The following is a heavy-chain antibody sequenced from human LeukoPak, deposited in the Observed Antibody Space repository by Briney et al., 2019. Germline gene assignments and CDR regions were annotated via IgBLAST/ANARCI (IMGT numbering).Heavy chain of an antibody. CDR1: GGSISSSNW. D-gene: IGHD3-22*01. V-gene: IGHV4-4*02. CDR2: IYHSRST. J-gene: IGHJ4*02. CDR3: ARNGYYDSSGTYYFDY. Sequence: PSETLSLTCAVSGGSISSSNWWSWVRQPPGKGLEWIGEIYHSRSTNYNPSLKSRATISVDKSKNQSSLKLSSVTAADTAVYFCARNGYYDSSGTYYFDYWGEGTLVTVSS.